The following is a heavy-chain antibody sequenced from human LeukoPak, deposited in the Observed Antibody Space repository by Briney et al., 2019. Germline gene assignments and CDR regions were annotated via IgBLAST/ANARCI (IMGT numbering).Heavy chain of an antibody. CDR2: IIGSGSEM. D-gene: IGHD1-26*01. CDR1: GFTFNSYS. CDR3: AKVQSDIVGAMFFSFDV. J-gene: IGHJ3*01. Sequence: GGSLRLSRGGSGFTFNSYSMNWVRQAPGKGLEWVASIIGSGSEMFYADSLKGRFTISRDNSKNSLYLQMNSLRVEDTAAYYCAKVQSDIVGAMFFSFDVWGQGTRVSVSS. V-gene: IGHV3-21*06.